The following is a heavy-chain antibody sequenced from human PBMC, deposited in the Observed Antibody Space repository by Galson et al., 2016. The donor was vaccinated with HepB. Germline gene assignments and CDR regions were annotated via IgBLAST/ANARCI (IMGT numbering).Heavy chain of an antibody. V-gene: IGHV3-53*01. CDR1: GFTVSSDC. J-gene: IGHJ6*02. D-gene: IGHD3-10*01. CDR3: ARDWRGSGSYNPYYYYGMDV. CDR2: IYSGGTT. Sequence: SLRLSCAASGFTVSSDCMSWVRQAPGKGLEWVSLIYSGGTTFYADSVKGRFTISRDNSKNTLYLQMNSLRAEDTAVYYCARDWRGSGSYNPYYYYGMDVWGQGTTVIVSS.